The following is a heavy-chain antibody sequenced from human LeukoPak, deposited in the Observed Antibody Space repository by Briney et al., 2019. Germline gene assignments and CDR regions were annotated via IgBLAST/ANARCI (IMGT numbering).Heavy chain of an antibody. J-gene: IGHJ5*02. V-gene: IGHV4-59*08. D-gene: IGHD2-15*01. CDR2: IYYSGST. CDR3: ARLGSCSSGSCLNWFDP. CDR1: GGSISSYY. Sequence: PSETLSLTCTVSGGSISSYYWSWIRQPPGKGLEWIGYIYYSGSTNYNPSLKSRVTISVDTSKNQFSLTLNSVTAADTAVYYCARLGSCSSGSCLNWFDPWGQGTLVTVSS.